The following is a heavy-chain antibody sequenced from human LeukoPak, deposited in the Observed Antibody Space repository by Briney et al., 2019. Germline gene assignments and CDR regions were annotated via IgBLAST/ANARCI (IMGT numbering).Heavy chain of an antibody. Sequence: SETLSLTCSVSGGSISSSRYYWGWIRQPPGKGLEWIGEINHSGSTNYNPSLKSRVTKNQFSLKLSSVTAADTAVYYCARAIAAAMDAFDIWGQGTMVTVSS. CDR3: ARAIAAAMDAFDI. V-gene: IGHV4-39*07. CDR2: INHSGST. J-gene: IGHJ3*02. CDR1: GGSISSSRYY. D-gene: IGHD6-13*01.